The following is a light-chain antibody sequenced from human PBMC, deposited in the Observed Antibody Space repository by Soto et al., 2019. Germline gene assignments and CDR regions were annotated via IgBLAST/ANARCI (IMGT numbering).Light chain of an antibody. CDR3: QQYNNWPPIT. Sequence: EIVLTQSPGTLSLSPGERATLSCRASQSVSSSYLAWYQQKPGQAPRLLIYGASSRATGIPDRFSGSGSGTEFTLTVSSLQSEDFAVYYCQQYNNWPPITFGQGTRLEFK. V-gene: IGKV3-20*01. J-gene: IGKJ5*01. CDR1: QSVSSSY. CDR2: GAS.